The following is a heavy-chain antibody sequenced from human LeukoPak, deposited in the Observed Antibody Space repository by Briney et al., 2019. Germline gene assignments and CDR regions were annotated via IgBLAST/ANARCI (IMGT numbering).Heavy chain of an antibody. CDR1: GFTFNYA. D-gene: IGHD2-2*01. J-gene: IGHJ6*02. CDR2: TAGSGISK. Sequence: GGSLRLSCAASGFTFNYAMSWVRQAPGRGLEWASSTAGSGISKDYADSVKGRFTISRDNAKNSLYLQMNSLRAEDTAVYYCARAGYCSSTSCYWDYYYGMDVWGQGTTVTVSS. V-gene: IGHV3-21*01. CDR3: ARAGYCSSTSCYWDYYYGMDV.